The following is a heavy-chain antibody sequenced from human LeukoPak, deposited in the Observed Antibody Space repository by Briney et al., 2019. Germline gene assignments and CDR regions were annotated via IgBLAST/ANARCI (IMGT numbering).Heavy chain of an antibody. CDR3: VRGPPNWGFDF. J-gene: IGHJ4*02. Sequence: ASVKVSCKASGYPFTSYNVNWVRHATGQGLEWMGWMSPNSGDTGYAQKFQGRVTMTRDTSISTAFMELTSLKSEDTAVYYCVRGPPNWGFDFWGQGALVTVSS. V-gene: IGHV1-8*01. CDR1: GYPFTSYN. D-gene: IGHD7-27*01. CDR2: MSPNSGDT.